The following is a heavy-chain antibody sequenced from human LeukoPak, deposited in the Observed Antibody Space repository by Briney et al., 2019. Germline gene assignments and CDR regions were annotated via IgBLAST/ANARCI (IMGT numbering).Heavy chain of an antibody. CDR3: AKDGGDYFDY. CDR1: GFTFTSYA. V-gene: IGHV3-23*01. CDR2: ISGSGGST. J-gene: IGHJ4*02. Sequence: GASLRLSCAASGFTFTSYAMSWVRQAPGKGLEWVSVISGSGGSTYYADSVKGRFTISRDNSKNTLYLQMNSLRAEDTAVYYCAKDGGDYFDYRGQGTLVTVSS. D-gene: IGHD4-17*01.